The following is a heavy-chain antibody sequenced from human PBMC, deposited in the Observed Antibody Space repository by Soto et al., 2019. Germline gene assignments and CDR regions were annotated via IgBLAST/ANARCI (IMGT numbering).Heavy chain of an antibody. J-gene: IGHJ4*02. CDR3: ARDFPTYYDILTGYYKGGYFDY. V-gene: IGHV1-69*08. D-gene: IGHD3-9*01. CDR1: GGTFSSYT. CDR2: IITILGIA. Sequence: QVQLVQSGAEVKKPGSSVKVSCKASGGTFSSYTISWVRQAPGQGLEWMGRIITILGIANYAQKFQGRVTITADKSTSTAYMELSSLRSEDTAVYYCARDFPTYYDILTGYYKGGYFDYWGQGTLVTVSS.